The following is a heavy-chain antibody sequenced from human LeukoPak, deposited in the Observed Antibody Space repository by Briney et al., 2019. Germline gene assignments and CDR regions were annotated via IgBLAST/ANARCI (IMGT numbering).Heavy chain of an antibody. CDR3: ARGYGSGSYLY. J-gene: IGHJ4*02. CDR2: ISSSGSTI. Sequence: GGSLRLSCAASGFTFSSYEMNWVRQAPGKGLEWVSYISSSGSTIYYADSVKGRFTISRVNAKNSLYLQMNSLRAEDTAVYYCARGYGSGSYLYWGQGTLVTVSS. CDR1: GFTFSSYE. V-gene: IGHV3-48*03. D-gene: IGHD3-10*01.